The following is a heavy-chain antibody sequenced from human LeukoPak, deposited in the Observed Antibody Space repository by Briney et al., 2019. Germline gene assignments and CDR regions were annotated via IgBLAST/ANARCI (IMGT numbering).Heavy chain of an antibody. CDR1: GYSFTSYW. V-gene: IGHV5-51*01. J-gene: IGHJ4*02. CDR3: ARQGFIAVAGRERYYFDY. D-gene: IGHD6-19*01. CDR2: IYPGDSDT. Sequence: GESLKISCKGSGYSFTSYWIGWVRQMPGKGLEWMGIIYPGDSDTRYSPSFQGQVTISADKSISTAYLQWSSLKAPDTAMYYCARQGFIAVAGRERYYFDYWGQGTLVTVSS.